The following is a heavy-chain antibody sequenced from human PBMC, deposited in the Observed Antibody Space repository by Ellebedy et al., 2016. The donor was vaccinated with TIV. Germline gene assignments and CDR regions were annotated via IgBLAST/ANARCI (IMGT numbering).Heavy chain of an antibody. J-gene: IGHJ4*02. CDR1: GFTFSSYS. V-gene: IGHV3-48*04. Sequence: GGSLRLSCAASGFTFSSYSMNWVRQAPGKGLEWVSYISSSSGTIHYADSVKGRFTISRDNAKNSLYLQMNSLRAEDTALYYCAKDKGMDSSGWYDYWGQGTLVTVSS. CDR3: AKDKGMDSSGWYDY. CDR2: ISSSSGTI. D-gene: IGHD6-19*01.